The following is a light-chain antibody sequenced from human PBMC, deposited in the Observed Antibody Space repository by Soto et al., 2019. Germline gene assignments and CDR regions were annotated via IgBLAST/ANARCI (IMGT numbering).Light chain of an antibody. CDR3: QQYNSYPYT. V-gene: IGKV1-5*03. CDR1: QSISSW. J-gene: IGKJ2*01. Sequence: DIQTTQSPSTLSASVGDRVSITCRASQSISSWLAWYQQKPGKAPKLLIYKASSLESGVPSRFSGSGSGTEFTLTISSLQPDDFATYYCQQYNSYPYTFGQGTKV. CDR2: KAS.